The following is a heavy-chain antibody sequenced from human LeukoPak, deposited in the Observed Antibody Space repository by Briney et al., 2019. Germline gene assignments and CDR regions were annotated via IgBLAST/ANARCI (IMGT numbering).Heavy chain of an antibody. CDR1: GYTFNGYY. CDR3: ARDSGYCSSTSCSNWFDP. D-gene: IGHD2-2*01. V-gene: IGHV1-2*06. CDR2: INPNSGGT. Sequence: WASVKVSCKASGYTFNGYYMHWVRQAPGRGLEWMGRINPNSGGTNYAQKFQGRVTMTRDTSISTAYMELSRLRSDDTAVYYCARDSGYCSSTSCSNWFDPWGQGTLVTVSS. J-gene: IGHJ5*02.